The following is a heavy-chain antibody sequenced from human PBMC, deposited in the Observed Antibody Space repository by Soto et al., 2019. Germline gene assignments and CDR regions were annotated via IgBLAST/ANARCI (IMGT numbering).Heavy chain of an antibody. CDR3: GKGRSGDVGVFY. D-gene: IGHD1-26*01. CDR1: GYSFTGYY. Sequence: QVQLVQSGAEVKKSGASVKISCKASGYSFTGYYIHWVRQAPGQGFEWMGEISPNSGGTKYAQKFQGRVTMTRDTSITTVYMDLSKLSPDDTAVYYCGKGRSGDVGVFYWGQGTLVTVYS. V-gene: IGHV1-2*02. CDR2: ISPNSGGT. J-gene: IGHJ4*02.